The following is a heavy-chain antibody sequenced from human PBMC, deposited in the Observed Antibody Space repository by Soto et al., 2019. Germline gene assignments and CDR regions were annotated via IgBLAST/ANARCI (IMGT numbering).Heavy chain of an antibody. V-gene: IGHV3-33*01. CDR1: GFTFSSYG. J-gene: IGHJ4*02. CDR3: ASTRTGDYPLDY. CDR2: IWYDGSNK. Sequence: QVQLVESGGGVVQPGRSPRLSCAASGFTFSSYGMHWVRQAPGKGLEWVAVIWYDGSNKYYADSVKGRFTISRDNSKNTLYLQMNSLRAEDTAVYYCASTRTGDYPLDYWGQGTLVTVSS. D-gene: IGHD4-17*01.